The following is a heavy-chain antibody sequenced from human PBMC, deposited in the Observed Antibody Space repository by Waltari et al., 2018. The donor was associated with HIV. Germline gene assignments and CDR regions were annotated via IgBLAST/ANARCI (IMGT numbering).Heavy chain of an antibody. CDR1: GVSVTSYF. CDR3: ARWCDTNCHTFDI. V-gene: IGHV4-59*02. J-gene: IGHJ3*02. Sequence: QVRLQESGPGLVKPSETLSLTCTVPGVSVTSYFWNLIRQSPEKGLEWIGYVHHTGASKCNPPLRSRVSMSVDTSKNEITLSLTSATAADTAVYYCARWCDTNCHTFDIWGQGTSVTVSS. CDR2: VHHTGAS. D-gene: IGHD2-8*01.